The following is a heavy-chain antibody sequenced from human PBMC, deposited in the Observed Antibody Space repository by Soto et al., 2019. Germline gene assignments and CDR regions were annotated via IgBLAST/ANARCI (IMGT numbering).Heavy chain of an antibody. J-gene: IGHJ3*02. Sequence: GGSLRLSCAASGFTLSNYDMNWVRQAPGKGLEWVSAISGSGGSTYYADSVKGRFTISRDNSKNTLYLQMNSLRAEDTAVYYCAARQLYSSSSGYAFDIWGQGTMVTVSS. CDR3: AARQLYSSSSGYAFDI. CDR2: ISGSGGST. D-gene: IGHD6-6*01. CDR1: GFTLSNYD. V-gene: IGHV3-23*01.